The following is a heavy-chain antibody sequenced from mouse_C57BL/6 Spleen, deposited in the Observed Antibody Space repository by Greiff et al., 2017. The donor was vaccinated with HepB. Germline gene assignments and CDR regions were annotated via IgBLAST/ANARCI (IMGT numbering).Heavy chain of an antibody. CDR1: GYTFTDYE. CDR3: TRYGSNLYFDY. D-gene: IGHD1-1*01. J-gene: IGHJ2*01. Sequence: QVQLKESGAELVRPGASVTLSCKASGYTFTDYEMHWVKQTPVHGLEWIGAIDPETGGTAYNQKFKGKAILTADKSSSTAYMELRSLTSEDSAVYYCTRYGSNLYFDYWGQGTTLTVSS. CDR2: IDPETGGT. V-gene: IGHV1-15*01.